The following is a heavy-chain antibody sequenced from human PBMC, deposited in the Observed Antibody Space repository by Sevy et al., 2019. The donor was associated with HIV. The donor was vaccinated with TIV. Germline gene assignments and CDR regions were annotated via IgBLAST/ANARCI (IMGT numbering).Heavy chain of an antibody. CDR2: IYSGGST. Sequence: GGSLRLSCAASGFTVSSNYMSWVRQAPAKGLEWVSVIYSGGSTYYADSVKGRFIISRDNSKNTLYLQMNSLRAEDTAVYYCARGRGTGYSYGFDYWGQGTLVTVSS. V-gene: IGHV3-66*01. D-gene: IGHD5-18*01. CDR1: GFTVSSNY. J-gene: IGHJ4*02. CDR3: ARGRGTGYSYGFDY.